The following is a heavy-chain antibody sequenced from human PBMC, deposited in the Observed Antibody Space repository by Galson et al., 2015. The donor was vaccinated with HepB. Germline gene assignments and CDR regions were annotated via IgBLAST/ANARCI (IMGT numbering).Heavy chain of an antibody. J-gene: IGHJ4*02. D-gene: IGHD2-15*01. CDR3: SGPSWDY. Sequence: SLRLSCAASGFTLDNYAMHWVRQAPGKGLEWVSGISWNSGSIGYADSVKGRFTISRDNAKNSLYLQMNSLRAEDTALYYCSGPSWDYWGQGTLVTVSS. CDR1: GFTLDNYA. CDR2: ISWNSGSI. V-gene: IGHV3-9*01.